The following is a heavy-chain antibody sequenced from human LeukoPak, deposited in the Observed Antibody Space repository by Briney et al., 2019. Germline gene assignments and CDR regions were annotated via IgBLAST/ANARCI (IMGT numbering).Heavy chain of an antibody. CDR3: ARGRYSYGYRWWYFDL. D-gene: IGHD5-18*01. Sequence: SETLSLTCAVSGGSFSGYYWSWIRQPPGKGLEWIGEINHSGSTNYNPSLKSRVTISVDTSKNQFSLKLSSVTAADTAVYYCARGRYSYGYRWWYFDLWGRGTLVTVSS. CDR1: GGSFSGYY. J-gene: IGHJ2*01. CDR2: INHSGST. V-gene: IGHV4-34*01.